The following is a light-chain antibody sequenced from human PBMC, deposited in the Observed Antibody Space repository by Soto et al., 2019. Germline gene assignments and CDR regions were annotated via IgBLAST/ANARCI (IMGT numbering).Light chain of an antibody. J-gene: IGKJ2*01. V-gene: IGKV3-15*01. CDR3: QQYNKWPSMYT. CDR1: QSVSSN. Sequence: EIVMTQSPATLSVSPGERATLSCRASQSVSSNLAWYQQKPGQAPRLLIYGASTRATGIPARFSGSGSGTEFTLTIRSLQSEDFAVYYCQQYNKWPSMYTFGQGTKLEIK. CDR2: GAS.